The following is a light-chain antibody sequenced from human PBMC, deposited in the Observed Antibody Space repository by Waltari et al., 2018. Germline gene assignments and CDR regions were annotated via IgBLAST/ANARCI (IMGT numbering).Light chain of an antibody. CDR1: QGIISN. J-gene: IGKJ5*01. V-gene: IGKV1-9*01. CDR3: QQLNSYPIT. CDR2: AAS. Sequence: IQLTQSPSSLSASVGARVTITCRASQGIISNLAWYQQKPGKAPKLLISAASTLQSGVPLRFSGSGSGTDFTLTISSLQPEDFATYYCQQLNSYPITFGQGTRLEIK.